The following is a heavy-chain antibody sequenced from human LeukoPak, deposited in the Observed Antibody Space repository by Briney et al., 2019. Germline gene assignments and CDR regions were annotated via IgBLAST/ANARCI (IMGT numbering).Heavy chain of an antibody. V-gene: IGHV1-24*01. D-gene: IGHD6-19*01. Sequence: GASVSVSCKVSGYTLTELSMHWVRQAPGKGLEWMGGFDPENGETIYAQKFQGRVTMTEDTSTDTAYMELSSLRSEDTAVYYCATWEYSSGPFDYWGQGTLVTVSS. CDR1: GYTLTELS. CDR2: FDPENGET. CDR3: ATWEYSSGPFDY. J-gene: IGHJ4*02.